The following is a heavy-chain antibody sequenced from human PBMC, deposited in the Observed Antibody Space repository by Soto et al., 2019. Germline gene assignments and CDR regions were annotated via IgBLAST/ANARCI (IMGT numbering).Heavy chain of an antibody. CDR2: ISAHNDNS. V-gene: IGHV1-18*01. CDR3: ARGTSQDY. Sequence: QVQLVQSRTDVKKPGASVRVSCKTSGYTFTTYGVSWVRQAPGQGLEWMGWISAHNDNSKYAQKFQGGLTMTADISTSTVYMELRSLRADDTAVYFCARGTSQDYWGQGTLVIVSS. CDR1: GYTFTTYG. J-gene: IGHJ4*02. D-gene: IGHD3-10*01.